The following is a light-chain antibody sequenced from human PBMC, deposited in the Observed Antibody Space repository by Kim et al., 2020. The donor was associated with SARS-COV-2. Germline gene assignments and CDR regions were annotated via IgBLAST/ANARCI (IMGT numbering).Light chain of an antibody. CDR2: WAS. J-gene: IGKJ4*01. CDR3: QQYYSTPLT. Sequence: ATINCKSSQSVLYSSNNKNYLAWYQQKPGQPPKLLIYWASTRESGVPDRFSGSGSGTDFTLTISSLQAEDVAVYYCQQYYSTPLTFGGGTKVVIK. V-gene: IGKV4-1*01. CDR1: QSVLYSSNNKNY.